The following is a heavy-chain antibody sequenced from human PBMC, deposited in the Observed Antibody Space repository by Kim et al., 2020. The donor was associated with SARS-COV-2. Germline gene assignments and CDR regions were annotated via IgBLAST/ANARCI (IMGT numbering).Heavy chain of an antibody. V-gene: IGHV1-18*04. CDR1: GYTFTSYG. D-gene: IGHD3-22*01. J-gene: IGHJ3*02. CDR3: ARVTRPQNYFDSSGYSFDAFDI. CDR2: ISAYNGNT. Sequence: ASVKVSCKASGYTFTSYGISWVRQAPGQGLEWMGWISAYNGNTNYAQKLQGRVTMTTDTSTSTAYMELRSLRSDDTAVYYCARVTRPQNYFDSSGYSFDAFDIWGQGTMVTVSS.